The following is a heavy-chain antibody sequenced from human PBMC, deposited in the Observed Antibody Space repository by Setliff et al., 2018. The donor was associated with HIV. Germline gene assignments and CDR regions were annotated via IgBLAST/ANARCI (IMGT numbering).Heavy chain of an antibody. CDR3: ARSTVGAGASFP. D-gene: IGHD1-26*01. CDR1: GGSTSSHY. V-gene: IGHV4-59*11. J-gene: IGHJ5*02. Sequence: PSETLSLTCTVSGGSTSSHYWSWIRQPPGKGLEWIGCISHSGNTNFNPSLNSRVTISLDTSKNQFSLRLTSLTAADTAIYYCARSTVGAGASFPWGRGILVTVSS. CDR2: ISHSGNT.